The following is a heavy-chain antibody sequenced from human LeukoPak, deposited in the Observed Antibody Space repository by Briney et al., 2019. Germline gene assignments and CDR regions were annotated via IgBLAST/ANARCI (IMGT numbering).Heavy chain of an antibody. D-gene: IGHD1-26*01. CDR1: GYTFTSSY. V-gene: IGHV1-18*01. CDR2: ISAYNGRT. J-gene: IGHJ4*02. Sequence: GASVKVSCKASGYTFTSSYINWVRQAPGQRLEWMGWISAYNGRTNYAQKFQGRVTMTTDSSTSTAYMDLTSLRSDDTAVYYCARGGTYYPCIDYWGQGTLGTVSS. CDR3: ARGGTYYPCIDY.